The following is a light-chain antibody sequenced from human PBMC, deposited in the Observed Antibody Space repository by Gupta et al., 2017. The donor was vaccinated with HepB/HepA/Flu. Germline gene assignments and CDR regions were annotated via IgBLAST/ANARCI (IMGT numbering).Light chain of an antibody. CDR1: ETVSSF. J-gene: IGKJ4*01. V-gene: IGKV3-11*01. CDR2: DAC. Sequence: EIVLTQSPATLSLSPGERATLSCRASETVSSFLAWYQPKPGQAPRLLIYDACKRATGIPARFSGSGSGTDFTLTSSSLEPEDFAVYYCHQRSDWPLTFGGGTKVEIK. CDR3: HQRSDWPLT.